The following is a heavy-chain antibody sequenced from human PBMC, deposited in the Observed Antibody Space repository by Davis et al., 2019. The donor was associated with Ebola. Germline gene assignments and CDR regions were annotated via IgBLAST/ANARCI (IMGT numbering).Heavy chain of an antibody. CDR2: ISNSGAHT. V-gene: IGHV3-11*06. Sequence: GESPIPPFAFLGVPLRHYVLSWLRQVPGKRLEPVARISNSGAHTNYADSLQGRFTVARDNAKNARYLQMNSLRAEDTAVYYCATLAWMAFDIWGQGTMVTVSS. J-gene: IGHJ3*02. D-gene: IGHD5-24*01. CDR1: GVPLRHYV. CDR3: ATLAWMAFDI.